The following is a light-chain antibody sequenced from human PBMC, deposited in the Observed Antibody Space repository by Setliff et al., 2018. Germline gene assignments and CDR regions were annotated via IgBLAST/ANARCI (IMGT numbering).Light chain of an antibody. CDR1: AADVGAYNY. Sequence: QSVLTQPASVSGSPGQSITISCTGSAADVGAYNYVSWYQQHPGKAPKLIIYDVANRPSGVSDRFSGSKSGNTASLTISGLRAEDEADCYCGSYTTASTRVFGTGTKVTVL. CDR2: DVA. V-gene: IGLV2-14*03. CDR3: GSYTTASTRV. J-gene: IGLJ1*01.